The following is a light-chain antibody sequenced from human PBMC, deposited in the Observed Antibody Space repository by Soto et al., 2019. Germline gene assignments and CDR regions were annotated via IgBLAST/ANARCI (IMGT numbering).Light chain of an antibody. Sequence: QSVLTQPASVSGSPGQSITISCTGTSSDIGDSNYVSWYQQHPGKAPKLVIYDVSNRPSGVSNRFSGSKSANTASLTISGLQAEDEADYYCNSFTTSGTYVFGTGTKVTVL. CDR2: DVS. V-gene: IGLV2-14*03. CDR3: NSFTTSGTYV. CDR1: SSDIGDSNY. J-gene: IGLJ1*01.